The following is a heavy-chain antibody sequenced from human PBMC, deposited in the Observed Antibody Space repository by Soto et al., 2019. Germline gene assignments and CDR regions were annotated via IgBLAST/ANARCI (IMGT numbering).Heavy chain of an antibody. D-gene: IGHD2-21*01. CDR1: GGSISSSSYY. J-gene: IGHJ4*02. Sequence: SETLSLTCTVSGGSISSSSYYWGWIRQPPGKGLEWIGSIYYSGSTYYNPSLKSRVTISVDTSKNQFSLKLSSVTAADTAVYYCARHVIRGYYFDYWGQGTLVT. V-gene: IGHV4-39*01. CDR3: ARHVIRGYYFDY. CDR2: IYYSGST.